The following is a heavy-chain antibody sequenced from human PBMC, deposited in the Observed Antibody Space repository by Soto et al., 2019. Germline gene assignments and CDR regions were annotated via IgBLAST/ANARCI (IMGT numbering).Heavy chain of an antibody. CDR1: GGSISSGENF. V-gene: IGHV4-61*03. CDR2: IHHSGST. D-gene: IGHD5-12*01. J-gene: IGHJ4*02. CDR3: AREGSYSAYNFAHGIQLWSFDF. Sequence: SETLSLTCTVSGGSISSGENFWNWIRQSPGKGLEWIGYIHHSGSTSFNPSLESRVAMSVDTSKNHFSLNLSSVTAADMAVYYCAREGSYSAYNFAHGIQLWSFDFWGQGALVTVSS.